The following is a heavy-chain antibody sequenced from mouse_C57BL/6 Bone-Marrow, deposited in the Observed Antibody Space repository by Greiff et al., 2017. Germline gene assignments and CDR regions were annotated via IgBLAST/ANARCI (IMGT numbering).Heavy chain of an antibody. D-gene: IGHD1-1*01. Sequence: QVQLQQSGPELVRPGASVKISCKAPGYTFTSHWMQWVRQRPGQGLEWIGEIFPGSGSTYYNEKFKGKATLTVDTSSSTAYMKLSSLTSEDSAVYFCARTTTVGEGFAYWGQGTLVTVSA. J-gene: IGHJ3*01. CDR3: ARTTTVGEGFAY. V-gene: IGHV1-56*01. CDR2: IFPGSGST. CDR1: GYTFTSHW.